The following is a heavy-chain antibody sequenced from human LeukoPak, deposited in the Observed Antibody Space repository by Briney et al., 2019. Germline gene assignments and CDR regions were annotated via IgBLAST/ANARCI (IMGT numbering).Heavy chain of an antibody. V-gene: IGHV3-23*01. J-gene: IGHJ4*02. D-gene: IGHD6-13*01. CDR3: AKLPSSTWYYFDS. Sequence: GGSLRLSCAASGFTFGSYAMSWVRQAPGKGLEWVSAISGSGASTYYADSVKGRFTISRDNSKNTLYLQMNSLRAEDTAVYYCAKLPSSTWYYFDSWGQGTLVTVSS. CDR2: ISGSGAST. CDR1: GFTFGSYA.